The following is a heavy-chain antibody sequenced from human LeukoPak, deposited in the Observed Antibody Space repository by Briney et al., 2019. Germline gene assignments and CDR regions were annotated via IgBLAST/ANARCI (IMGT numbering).Heavy chain of an antibody. CDR1: GYTFTGYY. CDR3: ARAGVDGYDLYDY. V-gene: IGHV1-2*02. J-gene: IGHJ4*02. D-gene: IGHD5-24*01. CDR2: INPNSGGT. Sequence: GASVKVSCKASGYTFTGYYMHWVRQAPGRGLEWMGWINPNSGGTNYAQKFQGRVTMTRDTSISTAYMELSRLRSDDTAVYYCARAGVDGYDLYDYWGQGTLVTVSS.